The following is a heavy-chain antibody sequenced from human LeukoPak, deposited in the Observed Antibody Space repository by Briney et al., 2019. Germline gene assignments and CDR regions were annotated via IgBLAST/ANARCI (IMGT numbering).Heavy chain of an antibody. CDR2: LYTSGTT. J-gene: IGHJ4*02. CDR1: GGSISSGSYY. CDR3: ARAGGSVGWYGTIDS. D-gene: IGHD6-19*01. Sequence: SETLSLTCTVSGGSISSGSYYWTWIRQPAGKGLEWIGHLYTSGTTSYNPSLQSRVTISADTSKHQFSLRLTSVTAADTAVHYCARAGGSVGWYGTIDSWGQGTLVTVSS. V-gene: IGHV4-61*09.